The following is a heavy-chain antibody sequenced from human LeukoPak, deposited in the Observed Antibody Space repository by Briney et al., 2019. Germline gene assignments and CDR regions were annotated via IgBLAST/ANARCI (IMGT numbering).Heavy chain of an antibody. CDR3: ARVTYDFWSGFPYYYYYGMDV. V-gene: IGHV4-34*01. J-gene: IGHJ6*02. CDR1: GGSFSGYY. Sequence: SETLSLTCAVYGGSFSGYYWSWIRQPPGKGPEWIGEINHSGSTNYNPSLKSRVTISVDTSKNQFSLKLSSVTAADTAVYYCARVTYDFWSGFPYYYYYGMDVWGQGTTVTVSS. D-gene: IGHD3-3*01. CDR2: INHSGST.